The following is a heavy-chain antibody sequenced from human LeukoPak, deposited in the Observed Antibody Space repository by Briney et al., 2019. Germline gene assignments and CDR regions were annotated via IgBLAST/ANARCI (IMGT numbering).Heavy chain of an antibody. J-gene: IGHJ6*03. Sequence: ASVKVSCKASGYTFTGYYMHWVRQAPGQGLEWMGRINPNSGGTNYAQKFQGRVTMTRNTSISTAYMELSSLRSEDTAVYYCACQRITMVRGVIYYYLDVWGKGTTVTVSS. V-gene: IGHV1-2*06. CDR2: INPNSGGT. CDR3: ACQRITMVRGVIYYYLDV. D-gene: IGHD3-10*01. CDR1: GYTFTGYY.